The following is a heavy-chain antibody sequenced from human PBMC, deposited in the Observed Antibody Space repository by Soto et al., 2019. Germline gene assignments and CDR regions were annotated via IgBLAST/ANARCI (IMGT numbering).Heavy chain of an antibody. J-gene: IGHJ4*02. CDR1: GFTLNDFG. D-gene: IGHD3-10*01. V-gene: IGHV1-18*01. CDR3: AREKWFGQTPFDS. CDR2: ISGYDGNT. Sequence: ASVKVSCKASGFTLNDFGVSWVRQAPGQGLEWMGWISGYDGNTNFAQKYEGRVRMTIDSSTSTAYMELRNLRSDDTAMYYCAREKWFGQTPFDSWGQGTLVTVSS.